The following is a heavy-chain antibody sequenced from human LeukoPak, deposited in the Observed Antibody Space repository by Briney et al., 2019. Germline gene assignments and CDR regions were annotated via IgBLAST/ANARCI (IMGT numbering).Heavy chain of an antibody. J-gene: IGHJ4*01. Sequence: PGGSLRLSCVGSGFTFTRYWMHWVRQAPGKGLVWVSRINSDGSSTSYADSVRGRFTVSRDNAKNTLYLQMNSLTAEDTAVYYCAREGIVGATPFDYWGHGTLVAVS. CDR1: GFTFTRYW. V-gene: IGHV3-74*01. D-gene: IGHD1-26*01. CDR2: INSDGSST. CDR3: AREGIVGATPFDY.